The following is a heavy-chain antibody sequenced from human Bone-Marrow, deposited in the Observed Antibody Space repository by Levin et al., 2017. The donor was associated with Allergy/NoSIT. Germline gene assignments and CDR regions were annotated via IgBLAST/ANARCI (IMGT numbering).Heavy chain of an antibody. CDR1: GDSVSSTSAA. J-gene: IGHJ5*02. Sequence: SETLSLTCDISGDSVSSTSAAWTWIRQSPSRGLEWLGRTYYRSNWYNDYAVSVNGRITINPDTSKNQLSLHLSSVTPEDTAVYYCAREAGETRWFDPWGQGTLVTVSS. V-gene: IGHV6-1*01. CDR3: AREAGETRWFDP. CDR2: TYYRSNWYN.